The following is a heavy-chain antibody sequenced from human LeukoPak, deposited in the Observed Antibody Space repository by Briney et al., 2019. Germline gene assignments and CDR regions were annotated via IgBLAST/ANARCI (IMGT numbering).Heavy chain of an antibody. CDR2: IWYDGSNK. Sequence: GGSLRLSCAASGFTFSSYGMHWVRQAPGKGLEWVAVIWYDGSNKNHADSVKGRFTISRDNSKNTLYLQMNSLRAEDTAVYYCARVVAPGGNVDSYGMDVWGQGTTVAVSS. D-gene: IGHD1-1*01. CDR1: GFTFSSYG. V-gene: IGHV3-33*01. CDR3: ARVVAPGGNVDSYGMDV. J-gene: IGHJ6*02.